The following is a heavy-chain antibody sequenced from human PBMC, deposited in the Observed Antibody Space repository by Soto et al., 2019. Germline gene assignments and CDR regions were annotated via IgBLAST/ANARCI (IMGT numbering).Heavy chain of an antibody. CDR3: AREVPRGSGSYYNGLDY. J-gene: IGHJ4*02. D-gene: IGHD3-10*01. CDR1: GYTFTGYY. Sequence: ASVKVSCKASGYTFTGYYMHWVRQAPGQGLEWMGWINPNSGGTNYAQKFQGWVTMTRDTSTSTAYMELSRLRSDDTAVYYCAREVPRGSGSYYNGLDYWGQGTLVTVSS. CDR2: INPNSGGT. V-gene: IGHV1-2*04.